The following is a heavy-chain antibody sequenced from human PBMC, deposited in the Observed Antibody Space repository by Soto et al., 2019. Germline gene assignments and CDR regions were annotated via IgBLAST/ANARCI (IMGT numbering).Heavy chain of an antibody. CDR2: NLDSGNA. J-gene: IGHJ4*02. D-gene: IGHD6-19*01. V-gene: IGHV4-59*08. Sequence: QVQLQQSGPGLVKPSETLSLTCTVSGGSINSYCWSWIRQPPGQGLAWIAYNLDSGNANYNPSLKSRVRVSVDTSKIQYTPTLTSETAADKAGYYCSRNRGPTVAEFYLDNWGPRALVTVCS. CDR3: SRNRGPTVAEFYLDN. CDR1: GGSINSYC.